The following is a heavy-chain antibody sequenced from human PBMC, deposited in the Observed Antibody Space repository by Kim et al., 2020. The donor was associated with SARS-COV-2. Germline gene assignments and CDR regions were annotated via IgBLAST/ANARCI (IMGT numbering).Heavy chain of an antibody. CDR3: ARGPGDWLLINWFDS. Sequence: SETLSLTCAVYGGSFSGYYWSWIRQPPGKGLEWIGEINHSGSTNYNPSLKSRVTISVDTSKNQFSLKLSSVTAADTAVYYCARGPGDWLLINWFDSWGQGTLVTVSS. CDR2: INHSGST. J-gene: IGHJ5*01. D-gene: IGHD3-9*01. V-gene: IGHV4-34*01. CDR1: GGSFSGYY.